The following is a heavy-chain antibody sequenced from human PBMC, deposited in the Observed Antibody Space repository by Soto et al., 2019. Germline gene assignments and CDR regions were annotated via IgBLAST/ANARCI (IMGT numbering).Heavy chain of an antibody. CDR1: GFTFTSYA. J-gene: IGHJ4*02. CDR2: FTVSGRGP. CDR3: AKGDIASGSFWGVFDF. D-gene: IGHD1-26*01. V-gene: IGHV3-23*01. Sequence: GGSLRLSCAASGFTFTSYAMSWVRQSPGKGLEWVSAFTVSGRGPYYADSVKGRFTISRDTSKNTLYLQMDTLRAEDTAVYYCAKGDIASGSFWGVFDFWGQGTLVTVSS.